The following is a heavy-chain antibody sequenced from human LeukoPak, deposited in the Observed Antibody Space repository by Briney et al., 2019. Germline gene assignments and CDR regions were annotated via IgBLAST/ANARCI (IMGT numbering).Heavy chain of an antibody. CDR1: GGSISSGSYY. CDR3: AREVQTMRVDD. Sequence: SQTLSLTCTVSGGSISSGSYYWSWIRQPAGRGLEWIGCIYTSGSTNYNPSLKSRVTISVDTSKNQFSLKLSSVTAADTAVYYCAREVQTMRVDDWGQGTLVTVSS. CDR2: IYTSGST. V-gene: IGHV4-61*02. D-gene: IGHD3-22*01. J-gene: IGHJ4*02.